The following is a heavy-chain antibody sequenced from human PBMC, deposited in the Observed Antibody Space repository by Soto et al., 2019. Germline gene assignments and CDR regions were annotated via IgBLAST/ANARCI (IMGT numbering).Heavy chain of an antibody. Sequence: SETLSLTCTVSGDSVTSVSDYWSWIRQPPGKGLEWIGYIYYGGSADYNPSLGSRVTISIDTSKNQFSLKLTSVTAADTAVYYCARVGPYCGGDCYSPPPWGQGTLVTVSS. CDR2: IYYGGSA. CDR3: ARVGPYCGGDCYSPPP. D-gene: IGHD2-21*02. CDR1: GDSVTSVSDY. V-gene: IGHV4-61*01. J-gene: IGHJ5*02.